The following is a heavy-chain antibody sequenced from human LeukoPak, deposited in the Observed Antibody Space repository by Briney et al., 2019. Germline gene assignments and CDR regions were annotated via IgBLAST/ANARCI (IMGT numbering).Heavy chain of an antibody. CDR2: IIPIFGTA. J-gene: IGHJ4*02. D-gene: IGHD4-17*01. V-gene: IGHV1-69*13. CDR1: GGTFSSYA. Sequence: SVKVSRKASGGTFSSYAISWVRQAPGQGLEWMGGIIPIFGTANYAQKFQGRVTITADESTSTAYMELSSLRSEDTAVYYCARAPHQNFYYGDYGGFDYWGQGTLVTVSS. CDR3: ARAPHQNFYYGDYGGFDY.